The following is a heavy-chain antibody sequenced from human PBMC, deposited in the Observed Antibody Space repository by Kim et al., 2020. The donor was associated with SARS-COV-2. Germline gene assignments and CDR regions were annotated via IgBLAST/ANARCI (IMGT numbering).Heavy chain of an antibody. D-gene: IGHD6-19*01. CDR1: GDSVSSNSAA. V-gene: IGHV6-1*01. Sequence: SQTLSLTCAISGDSVSSNSAAWNWIRQSPSRGLEWLGRTYYRSKWYNDYAVSVKSRITSNPDTSKNQFSLQLNSVTPEDTAVYYCARDERQLAGYSSGLNWYDPWGQGTLVTVSS. CDR2: TYYRSKWYN. CDR3: ARDERQLAGYSSGLNWYDP. J-gene: IGHJ5*02.